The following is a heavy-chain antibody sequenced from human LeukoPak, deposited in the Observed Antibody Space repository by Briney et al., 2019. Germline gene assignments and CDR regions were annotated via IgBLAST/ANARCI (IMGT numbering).Heavy chain of an antibody. CDR2: ISSSRSTI. CDR3: ARDDGDNAYDY. D-gene: IGHD4-17*01. Sequence: GGSLRLSCAASGFTVSSNYMIWVRQAPGKGLEWISYISSSRSTIYYADSVRGRFAISRDNAKNSLYLQMNSLRAEDTAVYYCARDDGDNAYDYWGQGTLVTVSS. CDR1: GFTVSSNY. J-gene: IGHJ4*02. V-gene: IGHV3-48*01.